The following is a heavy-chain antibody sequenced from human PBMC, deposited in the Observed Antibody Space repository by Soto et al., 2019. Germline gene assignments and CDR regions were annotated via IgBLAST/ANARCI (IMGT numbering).Heavy chain of an antibody. V-gene: IGHV3-15*01. D-gene: IGHD2-15*01. J-gene: IGHJ5*02. Sequence: GGSLRLSCAASGFTFSNAWMSWVRQAPGKGLEWVGRIKSKTDGGTTDYAAPVKGRFTISRDDSKNTLYLQMNSLKTEDTVVYYCTTEICSGGSCYPIGGFDPWGQGTLVTVSS. CDR3: TTEICSGGSCYPIGGFDP. CDR2: IKSKTDGGTT. CDR1: GFTFSNAW.